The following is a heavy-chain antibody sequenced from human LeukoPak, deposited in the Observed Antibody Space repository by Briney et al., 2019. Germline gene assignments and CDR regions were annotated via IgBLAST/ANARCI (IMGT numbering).Heavy chain of an antibody. CDR1: GFTFSNYA. D-gene: IGHD6-19*01. CDR2: IYHSGST. Sequence: PGGSLRLSCAASGFTFSNYAMHWVRQPPGKGLEWIGEIYHSGSTNYNPSLKSRVTISVDKSKNQFSLKLSSVTAADTAVYYCAILPGEGAVAGEDAFDIWGQGTMVTVSS. V-gene: IGHV4-4*02. J-gene: IGHJ3*02. CDR3: AILPGEGAVAGEDAFDI.